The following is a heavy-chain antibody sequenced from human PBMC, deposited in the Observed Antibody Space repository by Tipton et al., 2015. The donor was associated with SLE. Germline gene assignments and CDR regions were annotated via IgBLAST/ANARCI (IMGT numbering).Heavy chain of an antibody. J-gene: IGHJ5*02. Sequence: TLSLTCTVSGASIRSSYWSWIRQPPGKGLEWIGNIYNSGSTNYNPSLKSRVTMSLDTSKNQFSLKLSSVTAADTAVYYCARDSLSGDNWFDPWGQGTLVTVSS. CDR3: ARDSLSGDNWFDP. V-gene: IGHV4-59*01. CDR1: GASIRSSY. CDR2: IYNSGST. D-gene: IGHD1-1*01.